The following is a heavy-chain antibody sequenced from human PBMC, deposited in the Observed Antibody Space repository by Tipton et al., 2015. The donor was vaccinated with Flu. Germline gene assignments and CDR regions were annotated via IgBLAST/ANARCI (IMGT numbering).Heavy chain of an antibody. V-gene: IGHV4-61*02. D-gene: IGHD2/OR15-2a*01. J-gene: IGHJ2*01. CDR1: GGSISSGSYY. CDR3: ARRGLLWYFDL. CDR2: IYTSGST. Sequence: TLSLTCTVSGGSISSGSYYWSWIRQPAGKGLEWIGRIYTSGSTNYNPSLKSRVTISVDTSKNQFSLKLSSVTAADTAVHYCARRGLLWYFDLWGRGTLVTVSS.